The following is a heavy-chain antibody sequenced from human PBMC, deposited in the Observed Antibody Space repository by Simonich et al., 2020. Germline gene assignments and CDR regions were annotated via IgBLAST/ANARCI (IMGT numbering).Heavy chain of an antibody. CDR1: GYSISSGYY. CDR3: ARATRIAAAGYFDY. Sequence: QVQLQESGPGLVKPSETLSLTCAVSGYSISSGYYWGWIRQPPGKGLEWIGRIYHSGSTDYNPSHKGRVTISVDTSKNQFSLKLSSVTAADTAVYYCARATRIAAAGYFDYWGQGTLVTVSS. V-gene: IGHV4-38-2*01. J-gene: IGHJ4*02. D-gene: IGHD6-13*01. CDR2: IYHSGST.